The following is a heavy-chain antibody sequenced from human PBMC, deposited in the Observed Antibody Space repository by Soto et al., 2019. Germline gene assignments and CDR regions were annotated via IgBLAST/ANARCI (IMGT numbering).Heavy chain of an antibody. Sequence: GGSLRLSCAASGFTFDDYAMHWVRQAPGKGLEWVSGISWNSGSIGYADSVKGRFTISRDNAKNSLYLQMNSLRAEDTALYYCAKASGYSSGSNYFDYWGQGTLVTVSS. CDR3: AKASGYSSGSNYFDY. V-gene: IGHV3-9*01. CDR1: GFTFDDYA. J-gene: IGHJ4*02. D-gene: IGHD6-19*01. CDR2: ISWNSGSI.